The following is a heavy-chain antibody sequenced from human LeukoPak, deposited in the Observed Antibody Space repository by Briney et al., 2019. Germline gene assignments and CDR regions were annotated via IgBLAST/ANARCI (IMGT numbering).Heavy chain of an antibody. CDR1: GGSFSGYY. Sequence: SETLSLTCAVYGGSFSGYYWSWIRQPPGKGLEWIGEINQSGSTNYNPSLKSRVTISVDTSKNQFSLKLSSVTAEDTAVYYCARAGQQLVQGWFDPWGQGTLVTVSS. CDR2: INQSGST. CDR3: ARAGQQLVQGWFDP. V-gene: IGHV4-34*01. D-gene: IGHD6-13*01. J-gene: IGHJ5*02.